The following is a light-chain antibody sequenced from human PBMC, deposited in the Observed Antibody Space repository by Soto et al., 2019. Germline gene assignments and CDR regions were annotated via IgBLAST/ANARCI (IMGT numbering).Light chain of an antibody. Sequence: SEVKQSRSSVSASVGDRVTITCRASQGISSWLAWYQQKPGKAPKLLIYAASSLQSGVPSRFSGSGSGTDFTLTTSSVRAEDIPADYCLRSNFLPLTFGPGTRVEIK. CDR3: LRSNFLPLT. V-gene: IGKV1-12*01. J-gene: IGKJ5*01. CDR1: QGISSW. CDR2: AAS.